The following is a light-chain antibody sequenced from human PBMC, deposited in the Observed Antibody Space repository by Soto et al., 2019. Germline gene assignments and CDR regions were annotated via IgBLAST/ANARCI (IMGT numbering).Light chain of an antibody. CDR2: TAS. V-gene: IGKV3-20*01. CDR1: QSVSSNY. CDR3: QQYGTSPRT. Sequence: EIVLTQSPGTLSLSPGERATLSCRASQSVSSNYLAWYQHKPCQAPRLLIYTASTRATGIPDRFSGSGSGTDFTLTISRLEPDDFAVYYCQQYGTSPRTLGQGTKVEIK. J-gene: IGKJ1*01.